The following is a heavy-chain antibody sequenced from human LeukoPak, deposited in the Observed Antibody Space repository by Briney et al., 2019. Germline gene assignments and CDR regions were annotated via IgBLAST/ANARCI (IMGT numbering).Heavy chain of an antibody. J-gene: IGHJ6*02. CDR3: ARGLRAYYYYGMDV. CDR1: GFTSSNYA. V-gene: IGHV3-64*02. CDR2: ISSNGGST. Sequence: GGSLRLSCAASGFTSSNYAMHWVRQAPGEGLEYVSAISSNGGSTYYADSVKGRFTISRDNSKNTLFLQMGSLRVEDMAVYYCARGLRAYYYYGMDVWGQGTTVTVSS. D-gene: IGHD3-3*01.